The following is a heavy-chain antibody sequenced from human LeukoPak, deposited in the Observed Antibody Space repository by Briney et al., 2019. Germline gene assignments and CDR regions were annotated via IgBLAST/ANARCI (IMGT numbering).Heavy chain of an antibody. J-gene: IGHJ4*02. CDR2: ISYDGSSE. D-gene: IGHD2/OR15-2a*01. Sequence: LPGGSLRLSCAASGFTFGTFGMHWVRQAPGKGLEWVAFISYDGSSEYDADSVEGRFTISRDNSKNTLYLQMNSLRVDDTAVYYCANPPISTWNYWGQGTLVTVSS. V-gene: IGHV3-30*18. CDR1: GFTFGTFG. CDR3: ANPPISTWNY.